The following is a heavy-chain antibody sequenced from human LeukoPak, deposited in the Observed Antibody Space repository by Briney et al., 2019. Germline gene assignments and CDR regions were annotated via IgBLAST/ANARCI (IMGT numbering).Heavy chain of an antibody. CDR3: ARGYSSSWYKHNWFDP. CDR1: GGSFSGYY. V-gene: IGHV4-34*01. Sequence: LETLSLTCAVYGGSFSGYYWSWIRQPPGKGLEWIGEINHSGSTNYNPSLKSRVTISVDTSKNQFSLKLSSVTAADTAVYYCARGYSSSWYKHNWFDPWGQGTLVTVSS. J-gene: IGHJ5*02. D-gene: IGHD6-13*01. CDR2: INHSGST.